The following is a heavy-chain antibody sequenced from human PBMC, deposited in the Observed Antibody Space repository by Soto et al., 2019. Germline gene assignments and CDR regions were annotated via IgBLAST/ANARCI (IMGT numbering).Heavy chain of an antibody. CDR1: GGSISSGGYY. CDR2: IYYSGST. CDR3: ATRRDSGIAAQLDWFDP. V-gene: IGHV4-31*03. J-gene: IGHJ5*02. Sequence: QVQLQESGPGLVKPSQTLSLTCTVSGGSISSGGYYWSWIRQHPGKGLEWIGYIYYSGSTYYNPSLNGRVTISVDSSKNQFSLKLSSVAAADTAVFYCATRRDSGIAAQLDWFDPWGQGTLVTVSS. D-gene: IGHD6-13*01.